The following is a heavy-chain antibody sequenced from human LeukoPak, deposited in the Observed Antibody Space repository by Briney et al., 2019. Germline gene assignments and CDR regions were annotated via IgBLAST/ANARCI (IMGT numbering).Heavy chain of an antibody. Sequence: PGGSLRLSCAASGFTFSSYAMSWVRQAPGKGLEWVSAISGSGGSTYYADSVKGRFTISRDNSKNTLYLQMNSLGAEDTAVYYCAKVVGATTGPLVYWGQGTLVTVSS. CDR1: GFTFSSYA. J-gene: IGHJ4*02. V-gene: IGHV3-23*01. CDR2: ISGSGGST. CDR3: AKVVGATTGPLVY. D-gene: IGHD1-26*01.